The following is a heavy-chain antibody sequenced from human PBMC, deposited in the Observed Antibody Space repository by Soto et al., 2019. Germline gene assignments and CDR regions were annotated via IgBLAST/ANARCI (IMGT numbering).Heavy chain of an antibody. CDR3: ARDGTTGTANYHYAMDV. J-gene: IGHJ6*02. Sequence: LRLSCVASGFTLSSYHMDWVRQAPGKGLEWISYIHASSISNIYYADSVKGRFTISRDNAKNSLYLQMDSLRAEDTAVYYCARDGTTGTANYHYAMDVWGQGTTVTVSS. D-gene: IGHD4-17*01. V-gene: IGHV3-48*03. CDR2: IHASSISNI. CDR1: GFTLSSYH.